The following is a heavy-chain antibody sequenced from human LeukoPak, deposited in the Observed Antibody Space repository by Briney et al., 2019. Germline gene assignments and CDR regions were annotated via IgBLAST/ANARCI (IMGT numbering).Heavy chain of an antibody. CDR2: IWYDGSNK. J-gene: IGHJ4*02. D-gene: IGHD1-26*01. CDR3: VTDQGTTSSKEKVGHLGY. V-gene: IGHV3-33*01. CDR1: GLTFSSFA. Sequence: GGSLRLSCAASGLTFSSFALHWVRQAPGKGLEWVAVIWYDGSNKYYADSVKGRFTISRDNSKNTLYLQMNSLRPEDTAVYYCVTDQGTTSSKEKVGHLGYWGQGTLVTVSS.